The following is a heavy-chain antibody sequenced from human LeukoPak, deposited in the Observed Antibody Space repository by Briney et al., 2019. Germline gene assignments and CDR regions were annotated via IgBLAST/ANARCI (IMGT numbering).Heavy chain of an antibody. CDR3: ARDPSYGSGSYYKMPRYYFDY. Sequence: APVKVSCKASGYTFTSYAMNWVRQAPGQGLEWMGWINTNTGNPTYAQGFTGRFVFSLDTSVSTAYLQISSLKAEDTAVYYCARDPSYGSGSYYKMPRYYFDYWGQGTLVTVSS. V-gene: IGHV7-4-1*02. CDR2: INTNTGNP. J-gene: IGHJ4*02. D-gene: IGHD3-10*01. CDR1: GYTFTSYA.